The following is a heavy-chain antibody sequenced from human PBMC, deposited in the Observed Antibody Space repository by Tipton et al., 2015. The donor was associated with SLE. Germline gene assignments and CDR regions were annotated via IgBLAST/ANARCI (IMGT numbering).Heavy chain of an antibody. Sequence: SLRLSCAASGFTFSSYGMRWVRQAPGKGLEWVAVIWYDGSNKYYADSVKGRFTISRDNSKNTLYLQMNSLRAEDTAVYYCAKPGVDGDYGYWGQGTLVTVSS. CDR1: GFTFSSYG. V-gene: IGHV3-33*06. CDR3: AKPGVDGDYGY. D-gene: IGHD4-17*01. J-gene: IGHJ4*02. CDR2: IWYDGSNK.